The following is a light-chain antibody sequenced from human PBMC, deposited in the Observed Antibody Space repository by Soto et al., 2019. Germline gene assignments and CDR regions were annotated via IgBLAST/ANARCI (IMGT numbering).Light chain of an antibody. Sequence: EIVLTQSPSTLSLSPGERATLSCRASQSFSGYLAWYQQEPGQAPRLLMFRTSSRATGCPARFSGSGSGTEFNFTISSRQSEDFGVYYCQQYNNWPRATFGGGTKVDIK. CDR3: QQYNNWPRAT. CDR1: QSFSGY. V-gene: IGKV3-15*01. J-gene: IGKJ4*01. CDR2: RTS.